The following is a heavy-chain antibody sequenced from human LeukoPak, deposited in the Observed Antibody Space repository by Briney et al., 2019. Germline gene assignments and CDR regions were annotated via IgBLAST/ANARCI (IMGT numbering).Heavy chain of an antibody. Sequence: GGSLRLSCAASGFTFSSYEMNWVRQAPGKALEWVSYISSSGSTIYYADSVKGGFTISRDNTKNSLYLQMNRLRAEDTAVYYCAREMYYDFWSGSVDYWGQGTLVTVSS. V-gene: IGHV3-48*03. CDR2: ISSSGSTI. CDR3: AREMYYDFWSGSVDY. J-gene: IGHJ4*02. CDR1: GFTFSSYE. D-gene: IGHD3-3*01.